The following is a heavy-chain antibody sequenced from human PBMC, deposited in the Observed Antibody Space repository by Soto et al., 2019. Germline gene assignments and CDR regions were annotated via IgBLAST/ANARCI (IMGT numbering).Heavy chain of an antibody. Sequence: EVQLVESGGGLVKPGGSLRLSCAASGFTFSSYSMNWVRQAPGKGLEWVSSISSTSSHIYYADSVKGRFTISRDNAKNSFYLQMLGLRAEDTAVYYCARAQVVVIPAAAFYFDSWGQGTLLTVSS. D-gene: IGHD2-2*01. CDR2: ISSTSSHI. CDR1: GFTFSSYS. J-gene: IGHJ4*02. CDR3: ARAQVVVIPAAAFYFDS. V-gene: IGHV3-21*01.